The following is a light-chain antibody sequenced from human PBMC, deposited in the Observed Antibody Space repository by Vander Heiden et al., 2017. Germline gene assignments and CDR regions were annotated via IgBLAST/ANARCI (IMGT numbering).Light chain of an antibody. CDR2: DVS. V-gene: IGLV2-14*03. CDR1: TSDVGAYNY. CDR3: GSYTSNTTPV. Sequence: QSALTQPASVSGSPGQSITISCTGTTSDVGAYNYVSWYQQHPGKAPKLMIYDVSNRPSGVSNRFSGSKSGNTASLTISGLQAEDEADYYCGSYTSNTTPVFGTGTKVTVL. J-gene: IGLJ1*01.